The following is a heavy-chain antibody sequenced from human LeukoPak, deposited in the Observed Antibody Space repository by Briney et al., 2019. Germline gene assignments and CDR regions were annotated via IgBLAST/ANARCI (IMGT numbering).Heavy chain of an antibody. CDR2: ISAYNGNT. CDR3: ARVLYGDYGVGYYYYMDV. J-gene: IGHJ6*03. D-gene: IGHD4-17*01. V-gene: IGHV1-18*01. CDR1: GYTFTSYG. Sequence: ASVKVSCKASGYTFTSYGISWVRQAPGQGLEWMGWISAYNGNTNYAQKLQGRVTMTTDTSTSTAYMDLRSLRFDDTAVYYCARVLYGDYGVGYYYYMDVWGKGTTVTVSS.